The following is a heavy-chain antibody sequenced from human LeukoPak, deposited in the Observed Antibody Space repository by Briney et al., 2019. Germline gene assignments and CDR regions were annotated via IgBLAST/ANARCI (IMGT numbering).Heavy chain of an antibody. Sequence: GESLKISCKSSGYSFTSYGIAWVRQMPGKGLEWMGIIYPGDSDIRYNPSFQGQVTISADKSISTAYLQWSSLKASDTAMYYCARHLEEYFDYWGQGTLVAVSS. D-gene: IGHD1-1*01. CDR3: ARHLEEYFDY. CDR1: GYSFTSYG. J-gene: IGHJ4*02. V-gene: IGHV5-51*01. CDR2: IYPGDSDI.